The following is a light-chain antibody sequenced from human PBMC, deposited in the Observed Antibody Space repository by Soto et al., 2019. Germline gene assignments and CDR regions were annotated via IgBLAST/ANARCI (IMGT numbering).Light chain of an antibody. Sequence: QSALTQPASVSGSPGQSITISCPGTSSDVGGYNFVSWYQQHPGKAPKLMIYDVSNRPSGVPNRFSGSKSGNTASLTISGLQAEDEGDYDCNQCTSTNTYGFGTGTQLTGL. J-gene: IGLJ1*01. V-gene: IGLV2-14*01. CDR2: DVS. CDR3: NQCTSTNTYG. CDR1: SSDVGGYNF.